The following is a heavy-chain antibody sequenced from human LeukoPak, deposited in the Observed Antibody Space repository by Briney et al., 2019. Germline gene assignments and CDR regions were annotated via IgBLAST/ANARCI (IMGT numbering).Heavy chain of an antibody. CDR1: GFTVSSNY. J-gene: IGHJ3*02. Sequence: GGSLRLSCAASGFTVSSNYMSWVRQAPGKGLEWVSVIYSGGSTYYADSVEGRFTISRDNSKNTLYLQMNSLRAEDTAVYYCAREAADDAFDIWGQGTMVTVSS. V-gene: IGHV3-66*01. D-gene: IGHD6-13*01. CDR2: IYSGGST. CDR3: AREAADDAFDI.